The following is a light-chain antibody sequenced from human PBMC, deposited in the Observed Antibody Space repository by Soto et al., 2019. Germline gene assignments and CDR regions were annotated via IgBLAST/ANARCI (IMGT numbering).Light chain of an antibody. Sequence: QSVLTQPPSASGTPGQRVTISCSGSSSNIGSKTVNWYQQLPGTAPKLLIYSNYQRPSGVPDRFSGSKSGTSASLAISGLQSEDDSDYSCTAWDASLNGYVFGTVTNVPV. J-gene: IGLJ1*01. V-gene: IGLV1-44*01. CDR3: TAWDASLNGYV. CDR2: SNY. CDR1: SSNIGSKT.